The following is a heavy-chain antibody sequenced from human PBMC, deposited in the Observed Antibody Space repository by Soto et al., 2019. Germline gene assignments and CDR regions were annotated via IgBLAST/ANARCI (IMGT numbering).Heavy chain of an antibody. D-gene: IGHD3-22*01. CDR2: IDPSDSQT. CDR1: GYSFAGYW. Sequence: GESLKVSCKGSGYSFAGYWITWVRQKPGKGLEWMGRIDPSDSQTYYSPSFRGHVTISVTKSITTVFLQWSSLRASDTAMYYCARQIYDSDTGPNFQYYFDSWGQGTPVTVSS. CDR3: ARQIYDSDTGPNFQYYFDS. J-gene: IGHJ4*02. V-gene: IGHV5-10-1*01.